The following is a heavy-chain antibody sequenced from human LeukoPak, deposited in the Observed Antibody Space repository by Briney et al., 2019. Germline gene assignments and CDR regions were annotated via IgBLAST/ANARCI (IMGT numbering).Heavy chain of an antibody. CDR2: IWYDGSNK. CDR3: ARGSYYYGSGSYYRLRYGSFDY. J-gene: IGHJ4*02. CDR1: GFTFRSYG. V-gene: IGHV3-33*01. D-gene: IGHD3-10*01. Sequence: GGSLRLSCAVSGFTFRSYGMHWVRQAPGKGLEWVAVIWYDGSNKYYADSVKGRFTISRDNSKNTLYLQMNSLRAGDTAVYYCARGSYYYGSGSYYRLRYGSFDYWGQGTLVTVSS.